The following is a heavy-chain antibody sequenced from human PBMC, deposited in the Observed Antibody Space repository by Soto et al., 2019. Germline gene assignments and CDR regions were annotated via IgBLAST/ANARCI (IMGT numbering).Heavy chain of an antibody. J-gene: IGHJ4*01. D-gene: IGHD6-19*01. V-gene: IGHV1-69*02. CDR2: IIPSLGIA. Sequence: SVKVSCKASGSTFSSYTISWVPQAPGQGLEWMGRIIPSLGIANYAQKFQCRVTITADKSTSTAYMELNSLKSEDTAVYYCARYKISPYSSSRFVVYWG. CDR3: ARYKISPYSSSRFVVY. CDR1: GSTFSSYT.